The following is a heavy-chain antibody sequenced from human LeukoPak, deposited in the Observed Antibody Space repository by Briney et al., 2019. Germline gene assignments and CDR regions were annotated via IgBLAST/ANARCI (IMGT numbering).Heavy chain of an antibody. CDR1: GGSISNYY. D-gene: IGHD2-2*01. Sequence: SETLSLTCTVSGGSISNYYWSWIRQPAGKGLEWIGRVYTSGSTNYNPSLKSRVTMSVDTSKNQFSLKLSSVTAADTAVYYCAKEYQLLPNWFDPWGQGTLVTVSS. V-gene: IGHV4-4*07. CDR3: AKEYQLLPNWFDP. CDR2: VYTSGST. J-gene: IGHJ5*02.